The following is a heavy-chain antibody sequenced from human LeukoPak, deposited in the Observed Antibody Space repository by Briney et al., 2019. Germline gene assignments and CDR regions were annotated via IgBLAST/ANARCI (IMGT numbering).Heavy chain of an antibody. V-gene: IGHV1-18*04. Sequence: GASVKVSCRASGYTFTSYGISWVRQAPGQGLEWMGWISAYNGNTNYAQKLQGRVTMTTDTSTSTAYMELRSLRSDDTAVYYCARDSIAAAGTRWFDPWGQGTLVTVSS. CDR1: GYTFTSYG. D-gene: IGHD6-13*01. CDR2: ISAYNGNT. CDR3: ARDSIAAAGTRWFDP. J-gene: IGHJ5*02.